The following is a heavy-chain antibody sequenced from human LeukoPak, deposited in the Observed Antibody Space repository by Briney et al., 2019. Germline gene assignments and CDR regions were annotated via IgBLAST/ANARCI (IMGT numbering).Heavy chain of an antibody. CDR2: INHSGST. CDR3: ARGRISYDILTGYLGFKWFDP. J-gene: IGHJ5*02. CDR1: GGSFSGYY. D-gene: IGHD3-9*01. V-gene: IGHV4-34*01. Sequence: PSETLSLTCAVYGGSFSGYYWSWIRQPPGKGLEWVGEINHSGSTNYNPSLKRRVTISVDTSKKQFSLKLSSVPAPDTAVYYCARGRISYDILTGYLGFKWFDPWGQGTLVTVSS.